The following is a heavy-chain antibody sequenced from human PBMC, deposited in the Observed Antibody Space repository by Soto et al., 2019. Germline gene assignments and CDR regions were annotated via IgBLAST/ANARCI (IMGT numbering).Heavy chain of an antibody. CDR2: IYPGDSDT. CDR3: ARVGYSGYDSYYYYYYYMXV. J-gene: IGHJ6*03. D-gene: IGHD5-12*01. Sequence: GESLRISCKGSGYSFTSYWIGWVRQMPGKGLEWMGIIYPGDSDTRYSPSFQGQVTISADKSISTAYLQWSSLKASDTAMYYCARVGYSGYDSYYYYYYYMXVWGKGTTVXVSS. V-gene: IGHV5-51*01. CDR1: GYSFTSYW.